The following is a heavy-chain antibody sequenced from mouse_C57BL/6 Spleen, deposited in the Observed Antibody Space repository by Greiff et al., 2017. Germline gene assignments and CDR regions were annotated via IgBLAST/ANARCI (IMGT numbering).Heavy chain of an antibody. Sequence: EVKLMESGPGLVKPSQSLSLTCSVTGYSITSGYYWNWIRQFPGNKLEWMGYISYDGSNNYNPSLKNRISITRDPSKNQFFLKLNSVTTEDTATYYCARDGYYYWYFDVWGTGTTVTVSS. J-gene: IGHJ1*03. V-gene: IGHV3-6*01. CDR2: ISYDGSN. CDR3: ARDGYYYWYFDV. CDR1: GYSITSGYY. D-gene: IGHD2-3*01.